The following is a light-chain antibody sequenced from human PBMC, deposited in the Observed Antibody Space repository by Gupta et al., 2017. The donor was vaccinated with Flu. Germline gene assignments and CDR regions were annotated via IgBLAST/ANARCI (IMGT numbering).Light chain of an antibody. CDR2: EVS. V-gene: IGKV2D-29*01. CDR3: MLSEHPLT. CDR1: QSRLHIDGITY. J-gene: IGKJ1*01. Sequence: IVLTHTPLTLSVTAGQPDSIACQSGQSRLHIDGITYFQWYLQKPGQPPHLLIYEVSKRFSVVPDMCSGSSAGTYFPLKIRRGEADDVGDYYCMLSEHPLTFGQGTKVEIK.